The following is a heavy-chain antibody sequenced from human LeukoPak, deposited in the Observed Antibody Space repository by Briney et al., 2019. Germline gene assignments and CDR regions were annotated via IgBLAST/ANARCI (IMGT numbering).Heavy chain of an antibody. CDR3: ARGVGYCSGGSCYFDY. CDR2: IIPIFGTA. CDR1: GGTFSGYA. J-gene: IGHJ4*02. V-gene: IGHV1-69*01. Sequence: SVKVSCKASGGTFSGYAISWVRQATGQGLEWMGGIIPIFGTANYAQKFQGRVTITADESTSTAYMELSSLRSEDTAVYYCARGVGYCSGGSCYFDYWGQGTLVTVSS. D-gene: IGHD2-15*01.